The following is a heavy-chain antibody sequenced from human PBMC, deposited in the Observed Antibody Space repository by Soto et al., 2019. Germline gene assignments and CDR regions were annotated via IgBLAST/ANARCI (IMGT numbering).Heavy chain of an antibody. CDR1: GGSFSGYY. Sequence: PSETLSLTCAVYGGSFSGYYWSWIRQPPGKGLEWIGEINHSGSTNYNPSLKSRVTISVDTSKNQFSLKLSSVTAADTAVYYCERYEYGSGSYYSNYWGQGTLATVSS. V-gene: IGHV4-34*01. J-gene: IGHJ4*02. CDR3: ERYEYGSGSYYSNY. CDR2: INHSGST. D-gene: IGHD3-10*01.